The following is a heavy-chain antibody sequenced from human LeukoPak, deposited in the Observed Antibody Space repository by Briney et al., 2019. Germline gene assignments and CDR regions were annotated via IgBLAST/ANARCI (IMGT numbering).Heavy chain of an antibody. V-gene: IGHV3-23*01. J-gene: IGHJ4*02. CDR1: GFTFSNYA. D-gene: IGHD1-26*01. CDR2: IGGSGGST. Sequence: GGSLRLSCAASGFTFSNYAMSWVRQAPGKGLEWVSGIGGSGGSTYYADSVKGRFTNSRENSKNTLYLQMNSLRAEDTAVYYCARSRGSSPRDRVDHGGQGPLVTVSS. CDR3: ARSRGSSPRDRVDH.